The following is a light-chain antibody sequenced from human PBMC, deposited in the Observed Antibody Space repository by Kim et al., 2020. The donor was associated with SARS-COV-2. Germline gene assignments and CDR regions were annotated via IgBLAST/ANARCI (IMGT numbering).Light chain of an antibody. Sequence: DIVMTQSPDSLAVSLGERATLNCKSSQTVLYNSNNKNYLAWYQQKPGQAPKLLIYWASIRESGVSDRFSGSGSETDFTLTISSLQAGDGAVYYCQQYYSTAPSFGQGTKLEIK. CDR3: QQYYSTAPS. CDR1: QTVLYNSNNKNY. V-gene: IGKV4-1*01. CDR2: WAS. J-gene: IGKJ2*03.